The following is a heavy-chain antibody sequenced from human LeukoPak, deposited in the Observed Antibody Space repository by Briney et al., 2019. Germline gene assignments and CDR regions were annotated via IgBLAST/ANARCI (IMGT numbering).Heavy chain of an antibody. CDR1: GFTFSDHY. Sequence: GGSLRLSCEVSGFTFSDHYMSWIRQAPGKRLEWVSYISSGSTYTNYADSVKGRFTISRDNAKNSLYLQMNSLRAEDTAVYYCARWRYDSSGYSPPSIFDYWGQGTLVTVSS. V-gene: IGHV3-11*06. CDR3: ARWRYDSSGYSPPSIFDY. J-gene: IGHJ4*02. CDR2: ISSGSTYT. D-gene: IGHD3-22*01.